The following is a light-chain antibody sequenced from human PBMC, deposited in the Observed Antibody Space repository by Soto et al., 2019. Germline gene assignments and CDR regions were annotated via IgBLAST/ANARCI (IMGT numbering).Light chain of an antibody. V-gene: IGKV3-11*01. CDR3: QQRSNFMYT. CDR1: QSVSSF. Sequence: EIVLTQSPATLSLSPGERVTLSCRASQSVSSFLAWYRQQPGQAPRLLIYDASNRATGIPARFSGSGSGTDFTLTISSLEPEDFAVYYCQQRSNFMYTFGQGTKLELK. J-gene: IGKJ2*01. CDR2: DAS.